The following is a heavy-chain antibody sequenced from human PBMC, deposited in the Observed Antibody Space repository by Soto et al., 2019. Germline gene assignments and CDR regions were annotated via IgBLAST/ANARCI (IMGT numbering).Heavy chain of an antibody. D-gene: IGHD1-26*01. V-gene: IGHV1-69*01. CDR3: ASGISGSREGNFDY. CDR2: ITPIFGTA. J-gene: IGHJ4*02. CDR1: GGTFSSYA. Sequence: QVQLGQSGAEVKKPGSSVKVSCKASGGTFSSYAFSWVRQAPGQGLEWMGGITPIFGTANYAQKFQGRVTITADESTSTAYMEMSSMRSEDTAVYDCASGISGSREGNFDYWDQGTLVTVSS.